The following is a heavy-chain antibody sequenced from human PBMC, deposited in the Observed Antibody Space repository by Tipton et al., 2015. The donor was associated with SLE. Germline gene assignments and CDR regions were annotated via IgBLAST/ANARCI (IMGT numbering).Heavy chain of an antibody. D-gene: IGHD1-26*01. Sequence: TLSLTCTVSGGSISSGGYYWSWVRQHPGKGLEWIGYIYTSGSTNYNPSLKSRVTISVDTSKNQFSLKLSSVTAADTAVYYCARGVGATTRWYFDYWGQGTLVTVSS. CDR3: ARGVGATTRWYFDY. V-gene: IGHV4-61*09. CDR2: IYTSGST. J-gene: IGHJ4*02. CDR1: GGSISSGGYY.